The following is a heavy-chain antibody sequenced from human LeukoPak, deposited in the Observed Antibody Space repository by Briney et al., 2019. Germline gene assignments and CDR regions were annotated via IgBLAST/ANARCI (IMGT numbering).Heavy chain of an antibody. J-gene: IGHJ4*02. CDR3: ARAHIYDSSGYYAWYFDY. V-gene: IGHV4-30-4*01. Sequence: SETLSLTCTVSGGSISSGDYYWSWIRQPPGKGLEWIGYIYYSGSTYYNPSLKSRVTISVDTSKNQFSLKLSSVTAADTAVYYCARAHIYDSSGYYAWYFDYWGQGTLVTVSS. D-gene: IGHD3-22*01. CDR2: IYYSGST. CDR1: GGSISSGDYY.